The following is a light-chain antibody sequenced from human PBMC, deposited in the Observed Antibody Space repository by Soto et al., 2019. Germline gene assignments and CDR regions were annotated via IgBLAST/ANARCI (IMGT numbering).Light chain of an antibody. J-gene: IGKJ1*01. CDR2: GAS. CDR3: QQHANSRPT. CDR1: QSVSSRY. V-gene: IGKV3-20*01. Sequence: EIVLTQSPGTLSLSPGERATLSCRASQSVSSRYLAGYQQKPGQAPRLLIYGASSRATRIPDRFSGSGSGTDFTLTISRLEPDDFAFYYCQQHANSRPTFGQGTKVEIK.